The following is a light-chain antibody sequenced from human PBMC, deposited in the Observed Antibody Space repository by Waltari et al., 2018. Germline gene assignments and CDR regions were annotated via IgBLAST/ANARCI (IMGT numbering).Light chain of an antibody. CDR2: KAS. CDR3: QHFITYPRT. J-gene: IGKJ1*01. V-gene: IGKV1-5*03. CDR1: QSISPW. Sequence: DIQMTQSPSNLSASVGDRVTITCRASQSISPWLAWYQQKPGKAPKLLISKASILESGVPSRFSGSGSGTLFTLTISSLQSDDFAAYYCQHFITYPRTFGQGTKVEIK.